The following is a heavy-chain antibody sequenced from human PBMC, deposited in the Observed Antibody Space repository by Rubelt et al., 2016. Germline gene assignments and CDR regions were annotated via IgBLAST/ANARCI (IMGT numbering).Heavy chain of an antibody. CDR2: INHSGIT. V-gene: IGHV4-59*12. D-gene: IGHD2/OR15-2a*01. CDR3: ARGITVKPRNIGMLGPGMDV. J-gene: IGHJ6*02. CDR1: GGSINNYF. Sequence: QVRLQESGPRLVKPSETLSLTCTVSGGSINNYFWNWIRQPPGEGLEWIGEINHSGITNYNASLKSRLTISVDTSKNQFSLHLSSVTAADTAVYYCARGITVKPRNIGMLGPGMDVWGQGTTVTVSS.